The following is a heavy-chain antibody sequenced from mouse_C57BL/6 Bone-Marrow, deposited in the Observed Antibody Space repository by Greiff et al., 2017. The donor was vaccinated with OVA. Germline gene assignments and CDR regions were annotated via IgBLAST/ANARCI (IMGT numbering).Heavy chain of an antibody. D-gene: IGHD1-3*01. J-gene: IGHJ2*01. V-gene: IGHV1-64*01. CDR3: ASYNPYGYSFAY. Sequence: VQLQQPGAELVKPGASVKLSCKASGYTFTSYWMHWVKQRPGQGLEWIGMLHPNSGSTNYNEKFKSKATLTVDKSSSTAYMQLSSLTSVDSAVYYCASYNPYGYSFAYWRPGTTLTVSS. CDR1: GYTFTSYW. CDR2: LHPNSGST.